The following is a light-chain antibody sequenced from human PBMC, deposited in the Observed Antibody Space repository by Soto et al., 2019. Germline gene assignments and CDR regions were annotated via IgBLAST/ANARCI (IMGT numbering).Light chain of an antibody. J-gene: IGKJ3*01. V-gene: IGKV1-9*01. CDR2: AAS. CDR3: QQLDSHPRGFT. CDR1: QDISSY. Sequence: DIQLTQSPSFLSASVGDRVTITCRASQDISSYLAWYQQKPGKAPKLLIYAASTLQSVVPSRFSGSGSGTEFTLTISSLQPEDFATYYCQQLDSHPRGFTFGPGTKVDIK.